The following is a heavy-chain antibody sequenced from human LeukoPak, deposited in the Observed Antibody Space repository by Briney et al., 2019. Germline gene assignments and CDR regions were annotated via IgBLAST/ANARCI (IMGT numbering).Heavy chain of an antibody. CDR3: ASMVRGFDY. J-gene: IGHJ4*02. CDR1: GYSISSGYY. D-gene: IGHD3-10*01. Sequence: SETLSLTCAVSGYSISSGYYWGWIRQPPEKGLEWIGSIYHSGSTYYNPSLKSRVTISVDTSKNQFSLKLSSVTAADTAVYYCASMVRGFDYWGQGTLVTVSS. V-gene: IGHV4-38-2*01. CDR2: IYHSGST.